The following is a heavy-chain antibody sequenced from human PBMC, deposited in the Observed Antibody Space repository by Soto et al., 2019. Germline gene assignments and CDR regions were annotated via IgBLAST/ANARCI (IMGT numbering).Heavy chain of an antibody. CDR2: ISGSGGST. V-gene: IGHV3-23*01. CDR3: AKGLMGAEAGSYWYFDL. D-gene: IGHD6-19*01. J-gene: IGHJ2*01. Sequence: EVQLLESGGGLVQPGGSLRLSCAASGFTFSSYAMSWVRQAPGKGLEWVSAISGSGGSTYYADSVKGRFTISRDNSKNTLYLQMNSLRAEDTAVYYCAKGLMGAEAGSYWYFDLWGRGTLVTVSS. CDR1: GFTFSSYA.